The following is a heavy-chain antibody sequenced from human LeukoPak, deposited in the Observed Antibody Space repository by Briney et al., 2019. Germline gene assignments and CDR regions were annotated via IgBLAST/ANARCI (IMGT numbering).Heavy chain of an antibody. D-gene: IGHD2-8*01. CDR1: GFTFNSHD. J-gene: IGHJ4*02. CDR2: ITGSGDNT. CDR3: ARRYCTNGNCFGFTLDC. V-gene: IGHV3-23*01. Sequence: GGSLRLSCAASGFTFNSHDMGWVRQAPGKGLEWVSRITGSGDNTYYAYSVKGRFTISRDNSKNTVPLQMNSLTAEDTAMYYCARRYCTNGNCFGFTLDCWGQGTLVTVSS.